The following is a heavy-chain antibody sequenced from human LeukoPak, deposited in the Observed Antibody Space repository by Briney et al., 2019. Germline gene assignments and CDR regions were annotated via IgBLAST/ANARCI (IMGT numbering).Heavy chain of an antibody. CDR2: ISVSGNT. Sequence: GGSLRLSCAASGFTFSSYAMHWVRQAPGKGLEWVSAISVSGNTYHADSVKGRFTISRDSSKNTLYLQMNRLRAEDAAVYYCAKAPVTTCSGAYCYPFDYWGQGTLVTVSS. CDR1: GFTFSSYA. V-gene: IGHV3-23*01. J-gene: IGHJ4*02. D-gene: IGHD2-21*01. CDR3: AKAPVTTCSGAYCYPFDY.